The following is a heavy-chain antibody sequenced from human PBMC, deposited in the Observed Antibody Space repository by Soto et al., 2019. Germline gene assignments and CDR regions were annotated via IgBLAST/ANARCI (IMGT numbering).Heavy chain of an antibody. J-gene: IGHJ4*02. Sequence: SETLSLSCTVSAGSINTFCWSLVRQPAGKGLEWVGRIFSSGSPCFKPSPECRVAMSVDTSKSHFSLNLSSVTAADMAVYYCAREGSYSAYNFAHGIQLWSFDFWGQGALVTVS. CDR1: AGSINTFC. CDR3: AREGSYSAYNFAHGIQLWSFDF. D-gene: IGHD5-12*01. V-gene: IGHV4-4*07. CDR2: IFSSGSP.